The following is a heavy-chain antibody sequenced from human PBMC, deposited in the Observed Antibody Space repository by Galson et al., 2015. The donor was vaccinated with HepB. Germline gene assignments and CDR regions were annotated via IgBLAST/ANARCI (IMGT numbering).Heavy chain of an antibody. CDR2: ISRSSSNR. V-gene: IGHV3-48*02. D-gene: IGHD2-2*01. CDR1: GFTFSTYS. CDR3: TRDRYCTSTTCSGYYYGMDP. Sequence: SLRLSCAASGFTFSTYSMNWVRQAPGKGLEWISYISRSSSNRYYADSVNGRFTISRDDAKNSLYLQMNSLRDEDTAVYYCTRDRYCTSTTCSGYYYGMDPWGQGTLVTVSS. J-gene: IGHJ5*02.